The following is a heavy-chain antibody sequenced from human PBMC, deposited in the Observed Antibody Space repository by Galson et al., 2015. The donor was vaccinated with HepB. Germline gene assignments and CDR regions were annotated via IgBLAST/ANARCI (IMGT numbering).Heavy chain of an antibody. V-gene: IGHV1-69*04. CDR2: IIPILRIT. CDR1: GGTFSSYA. CDR3: ARNRPGGFWYGGSCYSPWFDP. J-gene: IGHJ5*02. Sequence: SVKVSCKASGGTFSSYAISWVRQAPGQGLEWMGRIIPILRITNYAQKFQGRVAIAADKSTSTAYMELSSLRSEDTAVYYCARNRPGGFWYGGSCYSPWFDPWGQGTLVTVSS. D-gene: IGHD2-15*01.